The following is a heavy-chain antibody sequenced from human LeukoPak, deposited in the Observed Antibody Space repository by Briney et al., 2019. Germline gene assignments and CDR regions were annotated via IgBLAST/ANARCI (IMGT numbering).Heavy chain of an antibody. CDR1: RFTFSSYS. D-gene: IGHD3-22*01. CDR3: ARGLFLSGYLDAFDI. V-gene: IGHV3-53*01. J-gene: IGHJ3*02. CDR2: IYSDGRT. Sequence: GGSLRLSCAASRFTFSSYSMNWVRQAPGKGLEWVSLIYSDGRTYYADSVKGRCTISRDGSKNTLYLQMNSLRVEDTAVYYCARGLFLSGYLDAFDIWGQGTVVTVSS.